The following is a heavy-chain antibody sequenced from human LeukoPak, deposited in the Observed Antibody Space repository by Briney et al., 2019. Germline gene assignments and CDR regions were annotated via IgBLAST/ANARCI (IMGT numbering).Heavy chain of an antibody. Sequence: ASVKVSCKAFGYTFTRYYMHWVRQAPGQGPEWMGVISPSGGSTTYAQKFQGRVTLTRDMSTSTDYLELSSLRSEDTAVYYCARSDYGEGFDYWGQGTLVTVSS. D-gene: IGHD4-17*01. CDR1: GYTFTRYY. V-gene: IGHV1-46*01. J-gene: IGHJ4*02. CDR2: ISPSGGST. CDR3: ARSDYGEGFDY.